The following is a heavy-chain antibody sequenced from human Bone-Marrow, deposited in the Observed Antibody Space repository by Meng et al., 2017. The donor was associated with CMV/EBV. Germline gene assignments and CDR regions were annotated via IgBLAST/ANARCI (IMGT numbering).Heavy chain of an antibody. Sequence: ASVKVSCKASGYTFTGYYMHWVRQAPGQGLEWMGWINPNSGGTNYAQKFQGRVTMTRDTSISTAYMELSRLRSDDTAVYYCAREGRFSITDAFDIWGQGKMVTVSS. CDR1: GYTFTGYY. CDR3: AREGRFSITDAFDI. J-gene: IGHJ3*02. D-gene: IGHD3-3*01. CDR2: INPNSGGT. V-gene: IGHV1-2*02.